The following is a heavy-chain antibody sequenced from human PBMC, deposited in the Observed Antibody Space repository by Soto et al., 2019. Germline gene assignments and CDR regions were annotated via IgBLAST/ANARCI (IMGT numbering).Heavy chain of an antibody. J-gene: IGHJ6*03. CDR3: ARHGHCSSTSCYSPYYYYYMDV. V-gene: IGHV4-59*08. Sequence: SETLSLTCTVSGGSISSYYWSWIRQPPGKGLEWIGYIYYSGSTNYNPSLKSRVTISVDTSKNQFSLKLSSVTAADTAVYYCARHGHCSSTSCYSPYYYYYMDVWGKGTTVTVSS. CDR1: GGSISSYY. CDR2: IYYSGST. D-gene: IGHD2-2*01.